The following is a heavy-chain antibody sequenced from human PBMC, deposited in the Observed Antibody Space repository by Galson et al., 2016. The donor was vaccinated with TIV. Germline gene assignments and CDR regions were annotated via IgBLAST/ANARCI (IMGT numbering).Heavy chain of an antibody. J-gene: IGHJ4*02. V-gene: IGHV3-23*01. CDR2: ISGGGGST. Sequence: LRLSCAASGFTFSSYAITWVRQAPGKGLEWISAISGGGGSTYHTDSVKGRFTISRDNSKNTVFLQMNSLRAEDAAVYYCAKMDSSGFDYVRRFDFWGQGTLATVSS. D-gene: IGHD3-22*01. CDR3: AKMDSSGFDYVRRFDF. CDR1: GFTFSSYA.